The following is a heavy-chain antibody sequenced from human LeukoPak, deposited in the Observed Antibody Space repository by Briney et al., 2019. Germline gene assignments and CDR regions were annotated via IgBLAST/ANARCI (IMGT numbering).Heavy chain of an antibody. J-gene: IGHJ4*02. D-gene: IGHD5/OR15-5a*01. CDR1: RGTFSRHA. V-gene: IGHV1-69*05. Sequence: SVKVSCKASRGTFSRHAISWVRQAPGQGLEWIGGIIPIFGTANYAQKFQGRVTITTDESTSTAYMELSSLKSEDTAVYYCARDVSVQVFDEWGQGCLVTV. CDR2: IIPIFGTA. CDR3: ARDVSVQVFDE.